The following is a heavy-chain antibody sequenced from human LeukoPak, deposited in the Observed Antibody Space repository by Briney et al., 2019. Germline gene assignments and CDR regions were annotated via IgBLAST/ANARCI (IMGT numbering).Heavy chain of an antibody. CDR1: GYTFTGYY. D-gene: IGHD6-19*01. CDR3: ACDLGSSGWYGNAFDI. V-gene: IGHV1-2*04. J-gene: IGHJ3*02. Sequence: ASVKVSCKASGYTFTGYYMHWVRQAPGQGLEWMGWINPNSGGTNYAQKFQGWVTMTRDTSISTAYMELSRLRSDDTAVYYCACDLGSSGWYGNAFDIWGQGTMVTVSS. CDR2: INPNSGGT.